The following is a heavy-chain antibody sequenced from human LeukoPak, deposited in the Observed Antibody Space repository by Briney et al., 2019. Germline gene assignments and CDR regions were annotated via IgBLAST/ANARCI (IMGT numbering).Heavy chain of an antibody. Sequence: GGSLRLSRAASGFTFSSYGMHWVRQAPGKGLEWVAVISYDGSNKYYADSVKGRFTISRDNSKNTLYLQMNSLRAEDTAVYYCAKDRYSGIHDYWGQGTLVTVSS. CDR2: ISYDGSNK. J-gene: IGHJ4*02. CDR3: AKDRYSGIHDY. CDR1: GFTFSSYG. D-gene: IGHD5-12*01. V-gene: IGHV3-30*18.